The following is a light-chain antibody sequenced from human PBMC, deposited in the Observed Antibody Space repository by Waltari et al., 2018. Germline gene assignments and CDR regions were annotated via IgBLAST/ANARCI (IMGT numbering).Light chain of an antibody. V-gene: IGKV3-20*01. CDR3: QQYDIAPRT. CDR1: QPIRTTY. CDR2: GTF. J-gene: IGKJ4*02. Sequence: DIVLTLSPGTLSLSSGDGLPLSYRNSQPIRTTYLDWYQQKPGQAPTLLIYGTFTRATGIPDRFTGSGSGTDFSLTISSLEPEDVAAYYCQQYDIAPRTFGEGTKVEIK.